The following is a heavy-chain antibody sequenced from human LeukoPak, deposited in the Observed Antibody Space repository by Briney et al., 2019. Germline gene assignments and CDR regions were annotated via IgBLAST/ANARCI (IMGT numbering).Heavy chain of an antibody. CDR2: IYHSGST. V-gene: IGHV4-4*02. J-gene: IGHJ4*02. CDR3: ARASYSYGYIY. CDR1: GGSISSSNW. Sequence: SETLSLTCAVSGGSISSSNWWSWVRQPPGKGLEWIGEIYHSGSTNYNPSLKSRVTISVDTSKNQFSLKLSSVTAADTAVYYCARASYSYGYIYWGQGTLVTVSS. D-gene: IGHD5-18*01.